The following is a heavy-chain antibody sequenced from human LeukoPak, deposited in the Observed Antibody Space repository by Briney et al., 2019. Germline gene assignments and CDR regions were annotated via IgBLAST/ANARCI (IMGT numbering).Heavy chain of an antibody. CDR3: ARARRGSSWDYFDY. J-gene: IGHJ4*02. Sequence: PSETLSLTCTVSGGSISSGGYYWSWIRQHPGKGLEWIGYIYYSGSTYYNPSLKSRVTMSVDTSKNQFSLKLSSVTAADTAVYYCARARRGSSWDYFDYWGQGTLVTVSS. D-gene: IGHD6-13*01. V-gene: IGHV4-31*03. CDR1: GGSISSGGYY. CDR2: IYYSGST.